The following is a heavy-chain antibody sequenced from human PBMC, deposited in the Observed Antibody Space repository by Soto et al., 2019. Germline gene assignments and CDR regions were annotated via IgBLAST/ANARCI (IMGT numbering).Heavy chain of an antibody. Sequence: EVQLVESGGGLVKPGGSLRLSCAASGFTFSSYSMNWVRQAPGKGLEWVSSISSSSSYIYYADSVKGRFTISRDNARNALYLQMNSLSAEDTAEYYCESDIVVVPAATYGSGITWVDYWGQGTLVTVSS. CDR1: GFTFSSYS. V-gene: IGHV3-21*01. CDR2: ISSSSSYI. D-gene: IGHD2-2*01. CDR3: ESDIVVVPAATYGSGITWVDY. J-gene: IGHJ4*02.